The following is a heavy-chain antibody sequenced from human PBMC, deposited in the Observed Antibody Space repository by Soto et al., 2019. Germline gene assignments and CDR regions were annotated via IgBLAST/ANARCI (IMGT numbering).Heavy chain of an antibody. Sequence: SETLSLTCAVYGGSFSGYYWSWIRQPPGKGLEWIGEINHSGSTNYNPSLKSRVTISVDTSKNQFSLKLSSVTAADTAVYYCASKRRIAAAGLDHWGQGTLVTVSS. CDR2: INHSGST. J-gene: IGHJ4*02. CDR1: GGSFSGYY. V-gene: IGHV4-34*01. CDR3: ASKRRIAAAGLDH. D-gene: IGHD6-13*01.